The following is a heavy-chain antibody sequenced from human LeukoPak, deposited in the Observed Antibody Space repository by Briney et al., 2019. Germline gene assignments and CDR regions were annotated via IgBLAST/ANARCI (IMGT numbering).Heavy chain of an antibody. CDR1: GYTFTSYN. V-gene: IGHV1-46*01. D-gene: IGHD1-26*01. CDR3: ARSTVGVAGSDFDY. J-gene: IGHJ4*02. Sequence: ASVKASCKASGYTFTSYNMHWVRQAPGQGLEWMGIINPSGGSTSYAQKFRGRVTMTRDTSTSTVYMELSSLRSEDTAVYYCARSTVGVAGSDFDYWGQGTLATVSS. CDR2: INPSGGST.